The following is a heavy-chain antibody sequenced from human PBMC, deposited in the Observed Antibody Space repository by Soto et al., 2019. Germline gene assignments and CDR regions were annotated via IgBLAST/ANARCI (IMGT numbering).Heavy chain of an antibody. V-gene: IGHV3-21*01. CDR3: TRDASRDSSARGWFDP. D-gene: IGHD6-13*01. CDR1: GLPFRSFT. CDR2: ISSNSAYI. Sequence: GVSLSLSCSASGLPFRSFTMNWVRPAPGKGLEWVSTISSNSAYIYYTDALRGRFTISRDNAKNSLHLQMNSLRAEDTAVYYCTRDASRDSSARGWFDPWGPGTLVTVSS. J-gene: IGHJ5*02.